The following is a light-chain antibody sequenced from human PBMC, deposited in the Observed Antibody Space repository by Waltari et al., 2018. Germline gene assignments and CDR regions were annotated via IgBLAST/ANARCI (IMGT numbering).Light chain of an antibody. Sequence: DIQMTQSPSSLSASVGDRVTITCRSSQDISSWLAWYQQKPGKAPNLLIYKSSSLQSGVPSRFSGTGSGTDFTLTISSLQPEDFATYYCQQYNSAPRTFGQGTKVEIK. CDR3: QQYNSAPRT. V-gene: IGKV1-12*01. CDR1: QDISSW. CDR2: KSS. J-gene: IGKJ1*01.